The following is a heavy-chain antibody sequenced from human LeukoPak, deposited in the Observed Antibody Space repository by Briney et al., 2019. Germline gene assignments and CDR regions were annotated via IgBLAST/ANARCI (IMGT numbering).Heavy chain of an antibody. V-gene: IGHV5-51*01. CDR3: ARRGSSGYYSYAFDI. CDR2: IYPGDSDT. Sequence: GESLKISCQGSGYTFTSYWIGWVRQMPVRGLEWMGSIYPGDSDTKYSPSFQGQVTISVGKSTNTAYLQWTSLKASDTAMYYCARRGSSGYYSYAFDIWGQGTMVTVSS. D-gene: IGHD3-22*01. J-gene: IGHJ3*02. CDR1: GYTFTSYW.